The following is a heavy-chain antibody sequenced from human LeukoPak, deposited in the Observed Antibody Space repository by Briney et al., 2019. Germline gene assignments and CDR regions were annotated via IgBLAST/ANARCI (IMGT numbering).Heavy chain of an antibody. CDR1: GFTFSSYS. V-gene: IGHV3-21*04. CDR2: ISSSSSYI. CDR3: AKQSHDYGGYMDF. Sequence: GGSLRLSCAASGFTFSSYSMNWVRQAPGKGLECVSSISSSSSYIYYADSVKGRFTISRDNAKNSLYLQMNSLRAGDTALYYCAKQSHDYGGYMDFWGQGTLVTVSS. D-gene: IGHD4-17*01. J-gene: IGHJ4*02.